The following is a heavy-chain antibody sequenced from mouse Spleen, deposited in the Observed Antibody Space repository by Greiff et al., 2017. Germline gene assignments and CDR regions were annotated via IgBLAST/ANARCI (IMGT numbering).Heavy chain of an antibody. CDR2: FYPGDGDT. Sequence: VQLVESGPELVKPGASVKLSCKASGYAFSSYWMNWVKQRPGKGLEWIGRFYPGDGDTNYNGKFKGKATLTADKSSSTAYMQLSSLTSDDSAVFYCARAEQWSSAYYFDYWGQGTTLTVSS. CDR1: GYAFSSYW. CDR3: ARAEQWSSAYYFDY. J-gene: IGHJ2*01. D-gene: IGHD1-1*02. V-gene: IGHV1-82*01.